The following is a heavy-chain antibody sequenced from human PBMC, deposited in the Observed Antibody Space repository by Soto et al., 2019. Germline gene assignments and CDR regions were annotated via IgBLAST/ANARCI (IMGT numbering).Heavy chain of an antibody. D-gene: IGHD3-3*01. CDR2: ISYDGSNK. CDR3: AKVGGITIFGVVPMGPMDYYYMDV. CDR1: GFTFSSYA. J-gene: IGHJ6*03. V-gene: IGHV3-30-3*01. Sequence: PGGSLRLSCAASGFTFSSYAMHWVRQAPGKGLEWVAVISYDGSNKYYADSVKGRFTISRDDSKNTLYLQMNSLRAEDTAVYYCAKVGGITIFGVVPMGPMDYYYMDVWGKGTTVTVSS.